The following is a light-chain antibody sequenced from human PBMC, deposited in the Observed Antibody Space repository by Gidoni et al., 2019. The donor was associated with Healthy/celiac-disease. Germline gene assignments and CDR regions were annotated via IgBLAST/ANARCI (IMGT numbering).Light chain of an antibody. Sequence: DIVMTQSPDSLAVSLGERATINCKSSQSVLYSSNNKNYLAWYQQKPGQPPKLLIYWASTRESGVPDRISGSGSGTDFTLTISSLQAEDVAVDYCQQYYSNRWTFGQGTKVEIK. J-gene: IGKJ1*01. V-gene: IGKV4-1*01. CDR2: WAS. CDR3: QQYYSNRWT. CDR1: QSVLYSSNNKNY.